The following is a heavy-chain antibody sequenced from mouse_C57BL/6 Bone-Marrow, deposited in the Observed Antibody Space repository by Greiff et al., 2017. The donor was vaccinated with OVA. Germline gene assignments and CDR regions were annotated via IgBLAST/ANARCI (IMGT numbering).Heavy chain of an antibody. D-gene: IGHD1-1*01. CDR2: IYPGDGDT. CDR1: GYAFSSSW. Sequence: VQLQESGPELVKPGASVKISCKASGYAFSSSWMNWVKQRPGKGLEWIGRIYPGDGDTNYNGKFKGKATLTADKSSSTAYMQLSSLTSEDSAVYFCARCHYYGSSAFDYWGQGTTLTVSS. CDR3: ARCHYYGSSAFDY. V-gene: IGHV1-82*01. J-gene: IGHJ2*01.